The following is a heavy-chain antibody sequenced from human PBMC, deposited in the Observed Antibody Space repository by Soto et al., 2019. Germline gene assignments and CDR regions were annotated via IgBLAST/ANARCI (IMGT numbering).Heavy chain of an antibody. CDR3: ARAESPDFDLLRAFPL. J-gene: IGHJ4*02. CDR1: GGPLSSGSYY. V-gene: IGHV4-61*01. CDR2: IYYSGTT. Sequence: PSEPLSLTCTVSGGPLSSGSYYWSWIRQSPGQGLEWIGYIYYSGTTKYNPSLKSRVSISVDTSKNQFSLRLTSLSAADTAVYYCARAESPDFDLLRAFPLWGPGNLVTV. D-gene: IGHD3-9*01.